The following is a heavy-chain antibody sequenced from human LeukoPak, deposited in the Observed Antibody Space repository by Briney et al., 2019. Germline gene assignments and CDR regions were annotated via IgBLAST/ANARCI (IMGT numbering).Heavy chain of an antibody. Sequence: ASVKVSCKASGYTFTGYYMHWVRQAPGQGLEWMGWINPNSGGTNYAQKFQGRVTMTRDTSISTAYMELGRLRSDDTAVYYCARAAYYDILTGYSENIFDYWGQGTLVTVSS. CDR2: INPNSGGT. CDR1: GYTFTGYY. D-gene: IGHD3-9*01. J-gene: IGHJ4*02. CDR3: ARAAYYDILTGYSENIFDY. V-gene: IGHV1-2*02.